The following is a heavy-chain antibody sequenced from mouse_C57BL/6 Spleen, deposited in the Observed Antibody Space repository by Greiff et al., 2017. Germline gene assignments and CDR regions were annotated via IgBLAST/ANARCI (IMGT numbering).Heavy chain of an antibody. CDR1: GYSFTGYY. V-gene: IGHV1-31*01. CDR3: ARDSNYVDY. J-gene: IGHJ2*01. D-gene: IGHD2-5*01. CDR2: IYPYNGVS. Sequence: EVLLVESGPELVKPGASVKLSCKASGYSFTGYYMHWVKQSHGNILDWIGYIYPYNGVSSYNQKFKGKATLTVDKSSSPAYMELSSLTAEDSEVYYCARDSNYVDYWGQGTTLTVSS.